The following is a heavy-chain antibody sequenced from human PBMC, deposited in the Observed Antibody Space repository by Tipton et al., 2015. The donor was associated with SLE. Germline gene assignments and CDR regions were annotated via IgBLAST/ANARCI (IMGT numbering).Heavy chain of an antibody. D-gene: IGHD3-22*01. CDR3: AREEANYYDSSHAFDI. V-gene: IGHV4-59*01. Sequence: TLSLTCTVSGGSIRSYYWTWIRQPPGKRLEWIAYIYHSGITNYNPSLQSRVTISEDTSKNQFSLKLSSVTAADTAVYYCAREEANYYDSSHAFDIWGQGTMVTVSS. CDR2: IYHSGIT. J-gene: IGHJ3*02. CDR1: GGSIRSYY.